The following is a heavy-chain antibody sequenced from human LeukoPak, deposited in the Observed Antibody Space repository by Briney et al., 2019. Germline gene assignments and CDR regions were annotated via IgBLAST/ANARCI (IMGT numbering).Heavy chain of an antibody. Sequence: GESLRLSCAASGFTFSNYEMNWVRQAPGKGLEWVSYISSSGSTIYYADSVKGRFTISRDNSKNTLYLQMNSLRAEDTAVYYCARDGLAWGYYYYYYMDVWGKGTTVTVSS. D-gene: IGHD7-27*01. CDR1: GFTFSNYE. CDR2: ISSSGSTI. J-gene: IGHJ6*03. CDR3: ARDGLAWGYYYYYYMDV. V-gene: IGHV3-48*03.